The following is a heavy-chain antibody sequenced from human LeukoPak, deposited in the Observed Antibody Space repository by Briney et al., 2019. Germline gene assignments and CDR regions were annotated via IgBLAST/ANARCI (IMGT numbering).Heavy chain of an antibody. CDR2: IYSGGST. CDR3: ARFRAATTRFDY. CDR1: GFTVSSNY. D-gene: IGHD1/OR15-1a*01. V-gene: IGHV3-66*01. J-gene: IGHJ4*02. Sequence: PGGSLRLSCVASGFTVSSNYMSWVRQAPGKGLEWVSVIYSGGSTNYADSVKGRFTISRDNSKNTLYLQMNSLRAEDTAVYYCARFRAATTRFDYWGQGTLVTVSS.